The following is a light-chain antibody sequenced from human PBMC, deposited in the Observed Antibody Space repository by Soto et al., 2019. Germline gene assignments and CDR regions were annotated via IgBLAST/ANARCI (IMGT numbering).Light chain of an antibody. CDR2: GAS. J-gene: IGKJ4*01. V-gene: IGKV3-20*01. CDR1: QSVSSNS. Sequence: EIVLTQSPGTLSLSPGERATLSCRASQSVSSNSLAWYHQKPGQPPRLLMYGASSRATGIPDRFSGSGSGTDFTLIISRLEPEDFAVYYCQQYGSSVLTFGGGTKVDIK. CDR3: QQYGSSVLT.